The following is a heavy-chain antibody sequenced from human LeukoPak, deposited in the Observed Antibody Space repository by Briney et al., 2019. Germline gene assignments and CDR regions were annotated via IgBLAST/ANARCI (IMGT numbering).Heavy chain of an antibody. CDR2: ISTSGSTI. V-gene: IGHV3-48*03. J-gene: IGHJ4*02. D-gene: IGHD5-12*01. CDR1: GFTFSSYE. Sequence: PGGSLRLSCAASGFTFSSYEMNWVRQAPGKGLEWVSYISTSGSTIYYADSVKGRFTISRDNAKNSLYLQMSSLRAEDTAVYYCARGYSGYDNGQVDYWGQGTLVTVSS. CDR3: ARGYSGYDNGQVDY.